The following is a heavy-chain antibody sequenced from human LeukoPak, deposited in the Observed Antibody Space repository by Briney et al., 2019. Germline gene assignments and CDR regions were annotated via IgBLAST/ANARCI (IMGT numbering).Heavy chain of an antibody. D-gene: IGHD1-7*01. V-gene: IGHV3-48*04. Sequence: GGSLRLSCAASGFTFNSYSMNWVRQAPGKGLEWVSYISSSGSSIYYADSVKGRFTISRDNAENSLDLQMNSLRAEDTAVYYCARGDNWNSYYYYYMDVWGKGTTVTVFS. CDR1: GFTFNSYS. CDR2: ISSSGSSI. CDR3: ARGDNWNSYYYYYMDV. J-gene: IGHJ6*03.